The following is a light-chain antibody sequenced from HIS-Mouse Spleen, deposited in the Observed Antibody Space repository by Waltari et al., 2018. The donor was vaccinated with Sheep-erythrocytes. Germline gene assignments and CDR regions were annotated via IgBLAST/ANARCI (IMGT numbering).Light chain of an antibody. CDR1: SSDVGGYNH. CDR2: DVS. J-gene: IGLJ1*01. V-gene: IGLV2-11*01. CDR3: CSYAGSYNHV. Sequence: QSALTQPRSVSGSPGQSVTISCTGTSSDVGGYNHVSWYQQHPGKAPKRMIYDVSKRPSGVPDRFPCSKAGNTASLTISGLQAEDEADYYCCSYAGSYNHVFATGTKVTVL.